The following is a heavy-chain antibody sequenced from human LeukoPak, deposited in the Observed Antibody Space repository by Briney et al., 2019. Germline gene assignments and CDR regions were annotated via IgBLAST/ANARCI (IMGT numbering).Heavy chain of an antibody. CDR2: INHSGST. CDR1: GRSFSGYY. Sequence: PSETLSLTCAVYGRSFSGYYWSWIRQPPGKGLEWIGEINHSGSTNYNPSLKSRVTISVDTSKNQFSLKLSSVTAADTAVYYCARSRGYGDYLDAFDIWGQGTMVTVSS. V-gene: IGHV4-34*01. J-gene: IGHJ3*02. D-gene: IGHD4-17*01. CDR3: ARSRGYGDYLDAFDI.